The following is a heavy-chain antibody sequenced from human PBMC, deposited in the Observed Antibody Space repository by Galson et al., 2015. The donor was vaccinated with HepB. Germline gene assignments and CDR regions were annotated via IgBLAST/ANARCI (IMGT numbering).Heavy chain of an antibody. CDR2: ISAYNGNT. CDR3: ARDLGPGYYYHYGMDV. V-gene: IGHV1-18*04. Sequence: SVKVSCKASGYTFTSYGISWVRQAPGQGLEWMGWISAYNGNTNYAQKLQGRVTMTTDTSTSTAYMELRSLRSDDTAVYYCARDLGPGYYYHYGMDVWGQGTTVTVSS. CDR1: GYTFTSYG. J-gene: IGHJ6*02. D-gene: IGHD3-16*01.